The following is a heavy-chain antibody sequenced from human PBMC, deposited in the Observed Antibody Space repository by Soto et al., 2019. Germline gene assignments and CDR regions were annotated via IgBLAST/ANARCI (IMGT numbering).Heavy chain of an antibody. Sequence: GGSLRLSCAASGFTFSSYGMHWVRQAPGKGLEWVAVIWYDGSNKYYADSVKGRFTISRDNSKNTLYLQMNSLRAEDTAVYYCARDFGLFLDWFDYWGQGTLVTVSS. CDR3: ARDFGLFLDWFDY. V-gene: IGHV3-33*01. J-gene: IGHJ4*02. CDR2: IWYDGSNK. D-gene: IGHD3-10*01. CDR1: GFTFSSYG.